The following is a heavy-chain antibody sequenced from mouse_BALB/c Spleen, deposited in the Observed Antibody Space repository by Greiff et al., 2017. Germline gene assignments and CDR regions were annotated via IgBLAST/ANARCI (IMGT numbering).Heavy chain of an antibody. D-gene: IGHD2-4*01. J-gene: IGHJ4*01. Sequence: DVKLQESGPGLVKPSQSLSLTCTVTGYSITSDYAWNWIRQFPGNKLEWMGYISYSGSTSYNPSLKSRISITRDTSKNQFFLQLNSVTTEDTATYYCARAITTAMDYWGQGTSVTVSS. CDR1: GYSITSDYA. V-gene: IGHV3-2*02. CDR3: ARAITTAMDY. CDR2: ISYSGST.